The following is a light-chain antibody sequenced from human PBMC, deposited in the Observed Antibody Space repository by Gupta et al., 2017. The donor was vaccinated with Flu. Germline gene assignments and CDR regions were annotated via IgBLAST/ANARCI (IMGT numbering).Light chain of an antibody. Sequence: EIVLTQSPGTLSLALGERVTLSCRASQSLGTNYLAWYQQKPGQAPRLLIHGVSNRATGTPDRFSGSGSGTDFTLTISRLEPEDFAVYYCQHYGSSLFTFGPGARVDIK. CDR2: GVS. CDR3: QHYGSSLFT. J-gene: IGKJ3*01. V-gene: IGKV3-20*01. CDR1: QSLGTNY.